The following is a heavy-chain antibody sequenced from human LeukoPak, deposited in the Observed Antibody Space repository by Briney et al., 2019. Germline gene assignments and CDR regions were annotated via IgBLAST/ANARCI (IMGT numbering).Heavy chain of an antibody. J-gene: IGHJ5*02. CDR2: IYSGGST. CDR1: GFTVSSNY. CDR3: ARAPGTGTGWFDP. V-gene: IGHV3-53*01. D-gene: IGHD1-1*01. Sequence: GGSLRLSCAASGFTVSSNYMSWVRQAPGKGLEWVSLIYSGGSTYYADSVKGRFTISRDNSKNTLYLQINNLRAEDTAMYYCARAPGTGTGWFDPWGQGTLVTVSS.